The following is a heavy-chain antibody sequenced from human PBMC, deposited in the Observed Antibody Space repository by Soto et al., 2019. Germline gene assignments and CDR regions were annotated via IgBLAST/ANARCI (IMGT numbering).Heavy chain of an antibody. D-gene: IGHD5-12*01. CDR3: TIVAPLDY. CDR1: GYTFTGYY. CDR2: INPNSGGT. V-gene: IGHV1-2*02. Sequence: ASVNVSCKAAGYTFTGYYMHWVRQAPGQGLEWMGWINPNSGGTNYAQKFQGRVTMTRDTSISTAYMELSRLRSDDTAVYYCTIVAPLDYWGQGTLVTVSS. J-gene: IGHJ4*02.